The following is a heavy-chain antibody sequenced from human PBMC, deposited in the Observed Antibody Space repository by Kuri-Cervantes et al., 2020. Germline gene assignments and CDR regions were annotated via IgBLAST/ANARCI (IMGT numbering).Heavy chain of an antibody. D-gene: IGHD6-6*01. Sequence: GGSLRLSCAASGFTFSSYAMHWVRQAPGKGLEWVAVISYDGSNKYYADSVKGRFTIFRDNSKNTLYLQMNSLRAEDTAVYYCARGGRTHSAARWWWFDPWGQGTRGNVSS. V-gene: IGHV3-30*14. CDR1: GFTFSSYA. J-gene: IGHJ5*02. CDR2: ISYDGSNK. CDR3: ARGGRTHSAARWWWFDP.